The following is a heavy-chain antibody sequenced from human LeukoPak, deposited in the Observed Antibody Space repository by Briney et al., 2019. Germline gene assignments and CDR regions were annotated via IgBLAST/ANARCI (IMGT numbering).Heavy chain of an antibody. Sequence: GGSLRLSCAASGFTFSSYSMNWVRQAPGKGLEWVSYISSSSSTIYYADSAKGRFTISRDNAKNSLYLQMNSLRAEDTAVYYCARDGEQLVLDAFDIWGQGTMVTVSS. D-gene: IGHD6-6*01. CDR2: ISSSSSTI. V-gene: IGHV3-48*01. J-gene: IGHJ3*02. CDR3: ARDGEQLVLDAFDI. CDR1: GFTFSSYS.